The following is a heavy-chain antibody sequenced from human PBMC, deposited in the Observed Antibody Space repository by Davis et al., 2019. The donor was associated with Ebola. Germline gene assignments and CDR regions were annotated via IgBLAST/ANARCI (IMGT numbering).Heavy chain of an antibody. CDR3: ARGAVAAPYGMDV. CDR2: TIPILGIA. Sequence: SVQVSCKASGGTFSSYTISWVRPAPGQGLEWMGRTIPILGIANYAQKFQGRVTITADKSTSTVYMELSSLRSEDTAVYYCARGAVAAPYGMDVWGQGTTVTVSS. D-gene: IGHD6-19*01. V-gene: IGHV1-69*02. J-gene: IGHJ6*02. CDR1: GGTFSSYT.